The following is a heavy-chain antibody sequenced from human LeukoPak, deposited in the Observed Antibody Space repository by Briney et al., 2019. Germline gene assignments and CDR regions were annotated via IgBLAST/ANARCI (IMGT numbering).Heavy chain of an antibody. V-gene: IGHV4-59*01. CDR2: MYYSVST. CDR1: GGSISSYY. D-gene: IGHD2-15*01. Sequence: PSETLSLTCTVSGGSISSYYWSWIRQPPGKGLEWIGYMYYSVSTNYNPSLKSRVTISVDTSQNPFSLKLRSVTPADTAISSCARDRSGGYNWFAPWGQGTLVTVSS. CDR3: ARDRSGGYNWFAP. J-gene: IGHJ5*02.